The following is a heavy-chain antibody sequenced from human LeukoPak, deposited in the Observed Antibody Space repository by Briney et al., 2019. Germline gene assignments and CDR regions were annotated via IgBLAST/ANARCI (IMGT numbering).Heavy chain of an antibody. CDR1: GGTFSSYA. Sequence: ASVKVSCKASGGTFSSYAISWVRQAPGQGLEWMGGIIPIFGTANYAQKFQGRVTITADESTSTAYMELSSLRSEDTAVYYCARAVTIFPYYYGMDVWGQGTTVTVSS. CDR2: IIPIFGTA. CDR3: ARAVTIFPYYYGMDV. D-gene: IGHD3-3*01. J-gene: IGHJ6*02. V-gene: IGHV1-69*13.